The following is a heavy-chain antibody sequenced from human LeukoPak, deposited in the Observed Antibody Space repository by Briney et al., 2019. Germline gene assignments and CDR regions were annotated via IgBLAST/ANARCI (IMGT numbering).Heavy chain of an antibody. D-gene: IGHD3-22*01. J-gene: IGHJ1*01. CDR2: ISSSSSYI. CDR3: AKDWSLGDSSGGGHFQH. CDR1: GFTFSSYS. Sequence: GGSLRLSCAASGFTFSSYSMNWVRQAPGKGLEWVSSISSSSSYIYYADSVKGRFTISRDNAKNSLYLQMNSLRAEDTALYYCAKDWSLGDSSGGGHFQHWGQGTLVTVSS. V-gene: IGHV3-21*04.